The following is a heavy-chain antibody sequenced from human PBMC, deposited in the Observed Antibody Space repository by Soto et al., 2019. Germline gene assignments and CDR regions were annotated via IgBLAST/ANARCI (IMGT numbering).Heavy chain of an antibody. CDR1: GFAFSDHY. Sequence: GGSLRLSCAASGFAFSDHYMTWIRQAPGKGLEWVSYINSSSTYTNYADSVKGRFTISRDNAKNSLYLQMNSLRAEDTAVYYCARIIAAAGGRRYFDLWGRGTLVTVS. J-gene: IGHJ2*01. D-gene: IGHD6-13*01. V-gene: IGHV3-11*03. CDR2: INSSSTYT. CDR3: ARIIAAAGGRRYFDL.